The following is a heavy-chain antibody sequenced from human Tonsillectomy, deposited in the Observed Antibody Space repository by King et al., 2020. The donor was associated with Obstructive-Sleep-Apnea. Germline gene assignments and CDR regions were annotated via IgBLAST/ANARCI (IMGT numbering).Heavy chain of an antibody. Sequence: VQLQESGPGLVKPSETLSLTCTVSGDSISNYYWSWIRQPPGKGLEWIGYMYYSGNTNYIPSLKSRVTISVDTSKIQFSLRLSSVTAAATAVYYCARHRGVEDYGGYGDYFDFWGQGTLVTVSS. CDR1: GDSISNYY. J-gene: IGHJ4*02. V-gene: IGHV4-59*08. D-gene: IGHD5-12*01. CDR3: ARHRGVEDYGGYGDYFDF. CDR2: MYYSGNT.